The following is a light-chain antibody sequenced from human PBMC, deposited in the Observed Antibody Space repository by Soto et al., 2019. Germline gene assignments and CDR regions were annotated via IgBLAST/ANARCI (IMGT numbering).Light chain of an antibody. CDR2: NTY. V-gene: IGLV8-61*01. CDR1: SGSVSTSYY. J-gene: IGLJ2*01. Sequence: QTVVTQEQSVSVSPGGTVTLTCGLSSGSVSTSYYPSWYQQTPRQAPRTLIYNTYPRSSGVPDRFSASILGDKAVLTIAGAQADYEYYYYSALYMGSGISVFGGGTKLTVL. CDR3: ALYMGSGISV.